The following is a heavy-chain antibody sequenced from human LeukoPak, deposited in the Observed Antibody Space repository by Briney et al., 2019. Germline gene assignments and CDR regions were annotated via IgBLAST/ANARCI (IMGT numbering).Heavy chain of an antibody. Sequence: GGSLRLSCAASGFTFSSYWMSWVRQAPGKGLEWVANIKQDGSEKYYVDSVKGRFTISRDNSKNTLYLQMNSLRAEDTAIYYCAREGSSSIYYFDYWGQGTLVTVSS. J-gene: IGHJ4*02. CDR2: IKQDGSEK. CDR3: AREGSSSIYYFDY. CDR1: GFTFSSYW. V-gene: IGHV3-7*03. D-gene: IGHD6-6*01.